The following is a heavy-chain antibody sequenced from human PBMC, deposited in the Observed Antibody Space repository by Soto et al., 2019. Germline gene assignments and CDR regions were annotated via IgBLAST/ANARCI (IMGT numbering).Heavy chain of an antibody. CDR3: AQSFEWLVYYFDY. D-gene: IGHD6-19*01. CDR2: ISGSGGST. V-gene: IGHV3-23*01. Sequence: GGSLRLSCAASGFTFSSYAMSWVRQAPGKGLEWVSAISGSGGSTYYADSVKGRFTISRDNSKNTLYLQMNSLRAEDTAVYYCAQSFEWLVYYFDYWGQGTLVTVSS. J-gene: IGHJ4*02. CDR1: GFTFSSYA.